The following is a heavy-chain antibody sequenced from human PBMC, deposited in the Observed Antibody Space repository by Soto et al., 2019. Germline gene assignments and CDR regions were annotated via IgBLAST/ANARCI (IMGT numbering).Heavy chain of an antibody. CDR1: GFTFSSYW. CDR2: INSDGSST. Sequence: GGSLRLSCAASGFTFSSYWMHWVRQAPGKGLVWVSRINSDGSSTSYADSVKGRFTISRDNAKNTLYLQMNSLRAEDTAVYYCARGDAGYSSLNYYYYMDVWGKGTTVTVSS. V-gene: IGHV3-74*01. D-gene: IGHD6-13*01. J-gene: IGHJ6*03. CDR3: ARGDAGYSSLNYYYYMDV.